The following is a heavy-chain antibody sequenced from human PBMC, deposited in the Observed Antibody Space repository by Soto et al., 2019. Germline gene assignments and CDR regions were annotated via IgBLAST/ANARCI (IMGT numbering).Heavy chain of an antibody. CDR2: IYHSGIT. J-gene: IGHJ4*02. CDR3: AILTGLKSGYDPFDD. D-gene: IGHD3-16*01. V-gene: IGHV4-59*08. Sequence: SETLSLTCTVSGGSISDYYWSWIRRPPGKGLEWIAYIYHSGITSYNPSLKSRVTISVDTSKNQFSLKLSSVTAADTAVYYCAILTGLKSGYDPFDDWGKGTLVPVAS. CDR1: GGSISDYY.